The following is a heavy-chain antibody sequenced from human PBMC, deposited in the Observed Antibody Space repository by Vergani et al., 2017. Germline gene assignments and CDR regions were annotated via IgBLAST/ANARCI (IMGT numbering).Heavy chain of an antibody. CDR1: GGSISSSSYY. D-gene: IGHD5-18*01. Sequence: QLQLQESGPGLVKPSETLSLTCTVSGGSISSSSYYWGWIRQPPGKGLEWIGSIYYSGSTYYNPSLKSRVTISVDTSKNQVALKLSSVTAADTAVYYCARYTAMVRDFDYWGEGTLVTVSS. CDR2: IYYSGST. CDR3: ARYTAMVRDFDY. J-gene: IGHJ4*02. V-gene: IGHV4-39*07.